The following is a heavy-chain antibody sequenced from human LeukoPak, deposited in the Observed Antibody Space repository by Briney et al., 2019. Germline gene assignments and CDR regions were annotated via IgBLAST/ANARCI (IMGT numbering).Heavy chain of an antibody. Sequence: GGSLRLSCAASRLSFTTYAMTWVRQAPGKGLEWVSSISSSSSYIYYADSVKGRFTISRDNAKNSLYLQMNSLRAEDTAVYYCARDLRCSSTSCYFYFDYWGQGTLVTVSS. J-gene: IGHJ4*02. V-gene: IGHV3-21*01. CDR3: ARDLRCSSTSCYFYFDY. CDR1: RLSFTTYA. D-gene: IGHD2-2*01. CDR2: ISSSSSYI.